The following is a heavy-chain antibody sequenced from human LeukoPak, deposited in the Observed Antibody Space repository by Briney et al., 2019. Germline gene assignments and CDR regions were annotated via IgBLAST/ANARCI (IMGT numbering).Heavy chain of an antibody. Sequence: ASMKVSCKASGYTFTGYYIHWLRQAPGQGLEWMGFINPNSGGTNYAQKFQGRVTMTRDTSISTAYMELSSLTSDDTAVYYCARSPLYDFWSGYYPIDSYYYYYGMDVWGQGTTVTVSS. CDR2: INPNSGGT. CDR1: GYTFTGYY. V-gene: IGHV1-2*02. J-gene: IGHJ6*02. D-gene: IGHD3-3*01. CDR3: ARSPLYDFWSGYYPIDSYYYYYGMDV.